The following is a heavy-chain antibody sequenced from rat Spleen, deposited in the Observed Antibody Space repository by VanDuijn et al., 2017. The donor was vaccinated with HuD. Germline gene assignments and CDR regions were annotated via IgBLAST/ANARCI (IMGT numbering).Heavy chain of an antibody. D-gene: IGHD1-1*01. V-gene: IGHV5-17*01. J-gene: IGHJ4*01. CDR1: GFTFSDHA. CDR3: ARVRTTVVYVMDA. Sequence: EVQLVESGGGLLQPGRSLQLSCAASGFTFSDHAMAWVRQAPKKGLEWVATIIYDGSDTYWRDSVKGRFTISRDNAKSTLSLQMDSLRSEDTATYYCARVRTTVVYVMDAWGQGASVTVSS. CDR2: IIYDGSDT.